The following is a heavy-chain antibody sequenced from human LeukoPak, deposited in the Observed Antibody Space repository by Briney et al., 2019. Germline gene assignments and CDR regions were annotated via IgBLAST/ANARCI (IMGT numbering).Heavy chain of an antibody. V-gene: IGHV3-20*04. Sequence: GGSLRLSCAASGFPFADYGMNWVRQAPGRGLEWVSGINWNGGSTGYADSVKGRFTISRDNAKNSLYLQMNSLRAEDTALYYCASAVLTYGSGSYFVYWGQGTLVTVSS. D-gene: IGHD3-10*01. CDR1: GFPFADYG. CDR3: ASAVLTYGSGSYFVY. CDR2: INWNGGST. J-gene: IGHJ4*02.